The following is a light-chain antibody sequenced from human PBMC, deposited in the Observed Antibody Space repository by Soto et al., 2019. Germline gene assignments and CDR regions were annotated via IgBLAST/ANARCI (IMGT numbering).Light chain of an antibody. Sequence: EIVMTQSPATLSVSPVGRATLSCRASQTISGTLAWYQQKPGQAPRLLIHGASTRAPGFPARFSGSGSGTDFTLTISSLQSEDFAVYYCQQYNNWPPWTFGQGTKVDIK. CDR1: QTISGT. CDR3: QQYNNWPPWT. CDR2: GAS. V-gene: IGKV3-15*01. J-gene: IGKJ1*01.